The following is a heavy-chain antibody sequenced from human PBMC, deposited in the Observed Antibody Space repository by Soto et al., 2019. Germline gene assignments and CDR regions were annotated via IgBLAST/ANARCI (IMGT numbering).Heavy chain of an antibody. J-gene: IGHJ2*01. Sequence: QLQLQESVSGLVKPSQTLSLTCAVSGGSISSGGYSWSWIRQPPGKGLEWIGYIYHSGRNYYNPSLKSRVTISVDRSKNQFSLKLSSVTAADTAVYYCARVPGLWGRGTLVTVSS. V-gene: IGHV4-30-2*01. CDR2: IYHSGRN. CDR3: ARVPGL. CDR1: GGSISSGGYS.